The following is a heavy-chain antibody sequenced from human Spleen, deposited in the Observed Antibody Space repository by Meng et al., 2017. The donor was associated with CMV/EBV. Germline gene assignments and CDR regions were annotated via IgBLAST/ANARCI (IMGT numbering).Heavy chain of an antibody. CDR2: IGATAGGT. CDR1: GFAFSTYT. V-gene: IGHV3-23*01. D-gene: IGHD2-8*02. J-gene: IGHJ3*02. Sequence: GESLKISCAASGFAFSTYTMSWVRQAPGKGLEWVSSIGATAGGTYCADSVKGRFTISRDNAKNTLYLQMNSLRAEDTAVYYCAKVRWGTAVDAFDIWGQGTMVTVSS. CDR3: AKVRWGTAVDAFDI.